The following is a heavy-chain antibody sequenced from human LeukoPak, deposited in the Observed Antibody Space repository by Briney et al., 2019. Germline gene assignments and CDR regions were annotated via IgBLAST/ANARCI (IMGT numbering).Heavy chain of an antibody. CDR3: ARDPIGRTGIALNWFDP. J-gene: IGHJ5*02. D-gene: IGHD1-14*01. CDR1: GFTFSSYA. Sequence: GGSLRLSCAASGFTFSSYAMHWVRQAPGKGVEWVAVISYDGSNKYYADSVKGRFTISRDNSKNTLYLQMNSLRAEDTAVYYCARDPIGRTGIALNWFDPWGQGTLVTVSS. CDR2: ISYDGSNK. V-gene: IGHV3-30-3*01.